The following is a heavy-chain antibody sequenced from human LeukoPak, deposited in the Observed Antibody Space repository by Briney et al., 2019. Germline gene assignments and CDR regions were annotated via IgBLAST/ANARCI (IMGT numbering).Heavy chain of an antibody. CDR3: ARGRVSSSTWYSTYYYYFYMDV. V-gene: IGHV4-59*01. J-gene: IGHJ6*03. D-gene: IGHD4-11*01. CDR2: IYYSGST. CDR1: GGSISSYY. Sequence: KPSETLSLTCTVSGGSISSYYWSWIRQPPGKGLEWIGYIYYSGSTNYNPSLKSRVTISVDTSKNQFSLKLSSVTAADTAVYFCARGRVSSSTWYSTYYYYFYMDVWGKGTTVTVSS.